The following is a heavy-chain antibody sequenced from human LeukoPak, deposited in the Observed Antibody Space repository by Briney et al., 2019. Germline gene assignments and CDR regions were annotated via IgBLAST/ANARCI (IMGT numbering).Heavy chain of an antibody. V-gene: IGHV3-21*01. D-gene: IGHD6-6*01. CDR3: TRLTSSIAAQDY. CDR1: GFTFSSYS. Sequence: GSLRLSCAASGFTFSSYSMNWVRQAPGKGLEWVSSIISSSSYIYYADSVKGRFTISRDNAKNSLYLQMNSLRAEDTAVYYCTRLTSSIAAQDYWGQGTLVTVSS. CDR2: IISSSSYI. J-gene: IGHJ4*02.